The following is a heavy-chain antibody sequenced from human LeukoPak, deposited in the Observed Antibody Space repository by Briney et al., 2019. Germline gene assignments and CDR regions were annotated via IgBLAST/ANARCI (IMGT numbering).Heavy chain of an antibody. D-gene: IGHD3-22*01. CDR1: GFSFSSYW. J-gene: IGHJ3*02. CDR3: AREGSSYVEGDAFDI. CDR2: IKQDGSEK. Sequence: GGSLRLSCEASGFSFSSYWMSWVRQAPGKGLEWVANIKQDGSEKYYVDSVKGRFTISRDNAKNSLYLQMNSLRAEDTAVYYCAREGSSYVEGDAFDIWGRGTLVTVSS. V-gene: IGHV3-7*01.